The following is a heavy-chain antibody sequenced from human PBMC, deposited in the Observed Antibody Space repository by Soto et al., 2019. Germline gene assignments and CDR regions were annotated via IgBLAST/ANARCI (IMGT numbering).Heavy chain of an antibody. CDR1: GLTFSNYA. V-gene: IGHV3-30*04. D-gene: IGHD2-15*01. CDR3: ARGDREDTAVVIGVRPGEYGVDV. Sequence: QVQLVESGGGVFQPGRSRKLPFAASGLTFSNYARHWFRQAPGKGWGGVAVIPYIAGNRFYRDYVKGRFTISRDNSKNTVHLQIDSLRYEDAAVYYCARGDREDTAVVIGVRPGEYGVDVWGQGTTVTVSS. CDR2: IPYIAGNR. J-gene: IGHJ6*02.